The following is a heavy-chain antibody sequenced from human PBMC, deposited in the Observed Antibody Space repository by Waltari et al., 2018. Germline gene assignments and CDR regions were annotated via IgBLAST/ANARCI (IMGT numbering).Heavy chain of an antibody. D-gene: IGHD6-19*01. CDR1: GYHFGVYG. CDR3: ARDYWTTGSGRHLSFMDV. J-gene: IGHJ6*03. V-gene: IGHV1-18*01. Sequence: QVQLLQSGSDLKKPRASVKVSCRASGYHFGVYGISWVRQAPGQGLEWMGWISPYNDDKRSAQKFQGRLTMTTDTSTRTAYMQLRSLRSDDTAVYYCARDYWTTGSGRHLSFMDVWGKGTTVIISS. CDR2: ISPYNDDK.